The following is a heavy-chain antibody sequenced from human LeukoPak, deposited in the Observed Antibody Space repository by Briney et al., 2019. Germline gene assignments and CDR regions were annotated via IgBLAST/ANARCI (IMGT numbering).Heavy chain of an antibody. CDR1: GFTFNNYN. J-gene: IGHJ4*02. V-gene: IGHV3-21*01. CDR3: ARAFCSGTNCLTRTTNFDH. Sequence: PGGSLRLSCAASGFTFNNYNMNWVRQAPGKGLEWVSSISSDGGYIYYADSVRGRFTISKDNARNSLYLQMNSLRAEDTALYYCARAFCSGTNCLTRTTNFDHWGQETLVTVSS. CDR2: ISSDGGYI. D-gene: IGHD2-2*01.